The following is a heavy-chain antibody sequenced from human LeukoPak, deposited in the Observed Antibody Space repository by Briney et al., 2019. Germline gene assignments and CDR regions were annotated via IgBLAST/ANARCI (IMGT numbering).Heavy chain of an antibody. Sequence: ASVKVSCKASGGTFSSYAISWVRQAPGQGLEWMGGIIPIFGTANYAQKFQGRVTITADKSTSTAYMELSSLRSEDTAVYYCARCHVLRYFDWWAENWFDPWGQGTLVAVSS. CDR2: IIPIFGTA. V-gene: IGHV1-69*06. D-gene: IGHD3-9*01. J-gene: IGHJ5*02. CDR3: ARCHVLRYFDWWAENWFDP. CDR1: GGTFSSYA.